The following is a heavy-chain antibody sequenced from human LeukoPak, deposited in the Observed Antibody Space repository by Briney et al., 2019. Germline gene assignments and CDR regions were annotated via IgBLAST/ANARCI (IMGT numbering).Heavy chain of an antibody. J-gene: IGHJ3*02. CDR3: ARGGQGDGYSADEAFDI. CDR1: GDSISSNSS. CDR2: TYYRSKWYN. Sequence: SQTLSLTCAIFGDSISSNSSWNWIRQSPSRGLEWLGRTYYRSKWYNDYVVSVKSRVNINPDTSKNQFSLQLNSVTPENTAVYYCARGGQGDGYSADEAFDIWGQGTMVTVS. D-gene: IGHD5-18*01. V-gene: IGHV6-1*01.